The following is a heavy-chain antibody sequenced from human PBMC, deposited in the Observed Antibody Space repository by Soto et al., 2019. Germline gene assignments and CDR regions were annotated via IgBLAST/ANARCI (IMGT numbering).Heavy chain of an antibody. D-gene: IGHD5-12*01. V-gene: IGHV3-21*01. CDR2: ISSSSSYI. CDR1: GFTFSSYS. Sequence: EVQLVESGGGLVKPGGSLRLSCAASGFTFSSYSMNWVRQAPGKGLEWVSSISSSSSYIYYADSVKGRFTISRDNAKNSLYLQMNSLRAEDTAVDYCAREYSGCYYGGGFDYWGQGTLVTVSS. J-gene: IGHJ4*02. CDR3: AREYSGCYYGGGFDY.